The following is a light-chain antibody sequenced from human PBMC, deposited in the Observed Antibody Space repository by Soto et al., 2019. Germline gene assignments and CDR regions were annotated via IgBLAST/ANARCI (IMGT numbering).Light chain of an antibody. CDR1: SSNIGGNS. V-gene: IGLV1-51*01. CDR3: GSWDSSLSAYV. J-gene: IGLJ1*01. Sequence: QSVMTQPPSVSAAPGQTVTISCSGSSSNIGGNSVSWYQQLPGTAPKLLIYDDDKRPSGIPDRFSGSKSGTSATLGITGFQTGDEADYYCGSWDSSLSAYVFATGTKVTV. CDR2: DDD.